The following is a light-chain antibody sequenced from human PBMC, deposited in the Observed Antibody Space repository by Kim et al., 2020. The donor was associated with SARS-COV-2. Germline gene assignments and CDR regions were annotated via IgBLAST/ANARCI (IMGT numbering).Light chain of an antibody. CDR1: KLGDKY. CDR2: QDN. Sequence: SYELTQPPSVSVSPGQTASITCSGDKLGDKYACWYQQKPGQSPVLVIYQDNKRPSGIPGRFSGSNSGNTATLTISGTQAMDEADYYCQAWDSSTVVFGGGTQLTVL. V-gene: IGLV3-1*01. CDR3: QAWDSSTVV. J-gene: IGLJ2*01.